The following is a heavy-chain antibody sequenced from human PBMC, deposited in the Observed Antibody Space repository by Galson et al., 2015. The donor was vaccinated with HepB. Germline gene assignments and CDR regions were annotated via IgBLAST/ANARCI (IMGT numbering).Heavy chain of an antibody. Sequence: QSGAEVKKPGESLKISCKGSGCSFTSYWIGWVRQMPGKGLEWMGIIYPGDSDTRYSPSFQGQVTISADKSISTAYLQWSSLKASDTAMYYCARHGTEDVAAAGLIDYWGQGTLVTVSS. CDR1: GCSFTSYW. CDR3: ARHGTEDVAAAGLIDY. V-gene: IGHV5-51*01. CDR2: IYPGDSDT. D-gene: IGHD6-13*01. J-gene: IGHJ4*02.